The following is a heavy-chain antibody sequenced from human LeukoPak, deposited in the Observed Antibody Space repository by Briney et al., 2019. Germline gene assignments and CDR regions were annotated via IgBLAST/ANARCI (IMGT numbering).Heavy chain of an antibody. Sequence: SETLSLTCTVSGGSISSYYWSWIRQPAGKGLEWIGRIYTSGSTNYNPSLKSRVTMSVDTSKNQFSLKLSSVTAADTAVYYCAREVYDSSGYYGVAAFDIWGQGTMVTVSS. V-gene: IGHV4-4*07. D-gene: IGHD3-22*01. CDR2: IYTSGST. CDR3: AREVYDSSGYYGVAAFDI. CDR1: GGSISSYY. J-gene: IGHJ3*02.